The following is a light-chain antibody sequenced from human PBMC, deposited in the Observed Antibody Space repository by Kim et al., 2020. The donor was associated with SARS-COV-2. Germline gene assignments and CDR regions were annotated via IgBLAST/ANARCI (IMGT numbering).Light chain of an antibody. J-gene: IGKJ2*01. CDR2: GAS. Sequence: LSPGQKATLSCRASQSVSTNYLAWYQQKPGQAPSLLIYGASSRATGIPDRFSGSASGTDVTLTISRLEPEDFAVYYCQQYGSSPRTFGQGTKLEI. CDR1: QSVSTNY. V-gene: IGKV3-20*01. CDR3: QQYGSSPRT.